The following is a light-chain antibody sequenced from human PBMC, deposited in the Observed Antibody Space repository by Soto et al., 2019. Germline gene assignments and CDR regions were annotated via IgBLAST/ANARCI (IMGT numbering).Light chain of an antibody. CDR2: WAS. CDR3: QQHYSTPLT. V-gene: IGKV4-1*01. Sequence: DIVRTQSPDSLAVSLGERATINCKSSQSVLYSSDNKNYLGWYQQKRGQPPKLLINWASTRESGVPDRFSGSGSGTDVTLTISSLQAEDVAVYYCQQHYSTPLTFGGGTKVEIK. CDR1: QSVLYSSDNKNY. J-gene: IGKJ4*01.